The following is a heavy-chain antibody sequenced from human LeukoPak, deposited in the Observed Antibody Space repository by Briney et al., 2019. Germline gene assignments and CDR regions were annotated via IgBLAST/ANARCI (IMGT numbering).Heavy chain of an antibody. CDR3: ATNTMFRGIHAFDI. CDR1: GYSFTSYG. Sequence: GESLKISCKGSGYSFTSYGIGWVRQMPGKGLEWMGIIYPGDSDTKYSPSFQGQVTISADKSISTAYLQWSSLQASDSAMYYCATNTMFRGIHAFDIWGQGTMVTVSS. V-gene: IGHV5-51*01. D-gene: IGHD3-10*01. CDR2: IYPGDSDT. J-gene: IGHJ3*02.